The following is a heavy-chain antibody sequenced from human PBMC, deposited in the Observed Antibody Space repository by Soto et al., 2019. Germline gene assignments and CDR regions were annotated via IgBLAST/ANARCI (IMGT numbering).Heavy chain of an antibody. J-gene: IGHJ4*02. V-gene: IGHV3-23*01. CDR1: GFTFSNYA. CDR3: VKEPLERHFGFDY. D-gene: IGHD1-1*01. CDR2: IDGSGDGT. Sequence: EVQLLESGGGLLQPGGSLRLSCAASGFTFSNYAMSWVRQAPGKGLEWVSGIDGSGDGTYYADSVKGRFTISRDNSKNTLYLQMSCLRAGDTAVYYCVKEPLERHFGFDYWGQGTLVTVSS.